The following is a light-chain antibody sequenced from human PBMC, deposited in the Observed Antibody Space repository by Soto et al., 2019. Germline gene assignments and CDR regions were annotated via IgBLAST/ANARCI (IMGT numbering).Light chain of an antibody. V-gene: IGKV3-11*01. J-gene: IGKJ2*01. CDR2: DAS. CDR3: QQRSSWHPT. Sequence: EIVLTQSPATLSLSPGERATLSCRASQSVSTYLAWYQQKPGQAPRLLIFDASNRATGIPARFSGSGSGTEFTLTISSLEPEDFAVYYCQQRSSWHPTFGQGSKLEIK. CDR1: QSVSTY.